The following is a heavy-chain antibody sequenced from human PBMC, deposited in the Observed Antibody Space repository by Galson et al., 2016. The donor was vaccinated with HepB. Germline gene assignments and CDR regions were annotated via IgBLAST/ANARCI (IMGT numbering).Heavy chain of an antibody. CDR2: ISYDGINK. Sequence: SLRLSCAASGFTFSSYAMHWVRQPPGKGLEWVAAISYDGINKYYVDSVNGRFTISRDNSKNTLFLQMNSLRPEDTAVYYCARRRAPGRMAAGFDYWGQGTLVTVSS. J-gene: IGHJ4*02. V-gene: IGHV3-30*04. CDR1: GFTFSSYA. D-gene: IGHD6-13*01. CDR3: ARRRAPGRMAAGFDY.